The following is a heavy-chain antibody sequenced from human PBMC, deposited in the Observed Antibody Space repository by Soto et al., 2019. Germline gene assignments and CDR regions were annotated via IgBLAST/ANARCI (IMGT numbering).Heavy chain of an antibody. Sequence: PSETRSLTCAVSGYYVTSGHDWGWIRQPPGEGLEWIGNIYHSGSTYNNPSLRDRVTISVDTSKNQFTLNLRSVTAADTAVYYRGRDQRGDTSTWYGAGFDYWGQGTLVTVSS. J-gene: IGHJ4*02. CDR2: IYHSGST. D-gene: IGHD6-13*01. CDR3: GRDQRGDTSTWYGAGFDY. CDR1: GYYVTSGHD. V-gene: IGHV4-38-2*02.